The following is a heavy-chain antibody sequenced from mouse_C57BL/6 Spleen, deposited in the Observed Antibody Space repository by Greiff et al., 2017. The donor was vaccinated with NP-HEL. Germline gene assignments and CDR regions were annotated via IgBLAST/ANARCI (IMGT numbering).Heavy chain of an antibody. J-gene: IGHJ1*03. Sequence: VQLQQSGPELVKPGASVKISCKASGYAFSSSWMNWVKQRPGKGLEWIGRIYPGDGDTNYNGKFKGKATLNADKSSRTASITPSSLTYADSSVYFCARGGYYYGSSYPWYFDVWGTGTTVTVSS. CDR2: IYPGDGDT. D-gene: IGHD1-1*01. CDR1: GYAFSSSW. V-gene: IGHV1-82*01. CDR3: ARGGYYYGSSYPWYFDV.